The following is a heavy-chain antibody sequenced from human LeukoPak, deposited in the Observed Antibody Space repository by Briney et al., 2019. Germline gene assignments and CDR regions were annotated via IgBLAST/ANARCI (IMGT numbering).Heavy chain of an antibody. D-gene: IGHD1-26*01. Sequence: GGSLRLSCAASGFTFSDYAMHWVRQAPGKGLEWVANVKEDGSEKYYMDSVKGRFTISKDYAKNSLYLQMNSLRAEDTAVYYCARDRWELREDSYYYYGVDVWGQGTTVTVFS. CDR1: GFTFSDYA. V-gene: IGHV3-7*03. J-gene: IGHJ6*02. CDR3: ARDRWELREDSYYYYGVDV. CDR2: VKEDGSEK.